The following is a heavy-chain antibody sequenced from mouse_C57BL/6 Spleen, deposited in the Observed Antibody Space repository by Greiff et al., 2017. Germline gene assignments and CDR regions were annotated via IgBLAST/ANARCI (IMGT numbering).Heavy chain of an antibody. V-gene: IGHV5-17*01. Sequence: EVQVVESGGGLVKPGGSLTLSCAASGFTFSDSGMHWVRQAPEKGLEWVAYISSGSSTIYYPDTVKGRFTISRDNAKNTLFLQMTSLRAEDTAMYYCARQLGHGFFFDYWGQGTTLTVSS. CDR2: ISSGSSTI. CDR3: ARQLGHGFFFDY. CDR1: GFTFSDSG. D-gene: IGHD4-1*02. J-gene: IGHJ2*01.